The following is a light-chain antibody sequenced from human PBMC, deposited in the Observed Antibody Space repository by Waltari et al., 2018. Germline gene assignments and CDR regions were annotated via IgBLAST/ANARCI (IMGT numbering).Light chain of an antibody. CDR1: QSTNSG. CDR2: EVS. V-gene: IGKV1-5*01. Sequence: DIQMTQSPSTLSAFVGERVTITCRASQSTNSGVAWYQQKPGKAPKLLLHEVSSLVSVVPSRFSGSGSGTEFTLTISSLQPDDFATYYYQQYNSDDWTFGQGTKVEI. CDR3: QQYNSDDWT. J-gene: IGKJ1*01.